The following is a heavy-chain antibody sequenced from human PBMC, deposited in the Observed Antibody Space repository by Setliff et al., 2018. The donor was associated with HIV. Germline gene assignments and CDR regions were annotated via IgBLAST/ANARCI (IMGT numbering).Heavy chain of an antibody. J-gene: IGHJ2*01. D-gene: IGHD3-22*01. Sequence: GASVKVSCKASGGTFRNYAISWVRQAPGQGLEWMGGIIPIFGSTKYAQKFQDRVTISVDTSKNQFSLKLSSVTAADTAVYYCARYYYYDSSGQPWYFDLWGRGTLVTVS. CDR2: IIPIFGST. V-gene: IGHV1-69*06. CDR3: ARYYYYDSSGQPWYFDL. CDR1: GGTFRNYA.